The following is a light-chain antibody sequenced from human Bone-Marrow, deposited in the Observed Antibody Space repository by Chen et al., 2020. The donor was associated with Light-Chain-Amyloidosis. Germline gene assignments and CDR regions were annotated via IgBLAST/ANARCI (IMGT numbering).Light chain of an antibody. Sequence: QSALTQPASVSGSPGQSIIISCTGTSSDVGGDIHVSWYQQHPDKAPKLMIYEVTNRPSWVPDRFSGSKSDNTASLTISGLQTEDEADYFCSSYTITNTLVFGSGTRVTVL. CDR1: SSDVGGDIH. V-gene: IGLV2-14*01. CDR3: SSYTITNTLV. J-gene: IGLJ1*01. CDR2: EVT.